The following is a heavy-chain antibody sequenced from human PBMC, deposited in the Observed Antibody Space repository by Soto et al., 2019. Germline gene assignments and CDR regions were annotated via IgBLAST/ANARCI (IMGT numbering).Heavy chain of an antibody. CDR2: ISSGSGTM. J-gene: IGHJ6*02. D-gene: IGHD4-4*01. V-gene: IGHV3-48*02. Sequence: EVQLVESGGGLVQPGGSLRLSCAASGFTFSDYNMNWFRQAPGKGLEWLSHISSGSGTMYYADSVKGRFTISRDNARSSLYLQMNSLRDEDTAVYYCARPEKTTAYYYYAMDVWGQGTTVTVSS. CDR3: ARPEKTTAYYYYAMDV. CDR1: GFTFSDYN.